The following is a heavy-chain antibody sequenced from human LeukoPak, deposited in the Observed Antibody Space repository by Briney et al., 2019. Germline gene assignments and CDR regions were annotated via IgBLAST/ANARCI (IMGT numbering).Heavy chain of an antibody. CDR3: AATWTDFWSGYYYDY. V-gene: IGHV3-21*01. Sequence: PGGSLRLSCAASGFTFSSYSMNLVRQAPGKGLEWVSSISSSSSYIYYADSVKGRFTISRDNAKNSLYLQMNSLRAEDTAVYYCAATWTDFWSGYYYDYWGQGTLVTVSS. J-gene: IGHJ4*02. CDR1: GFTFSSYS. D-gene: IGHD3-3*01. CDR2: ISSSSSYI.